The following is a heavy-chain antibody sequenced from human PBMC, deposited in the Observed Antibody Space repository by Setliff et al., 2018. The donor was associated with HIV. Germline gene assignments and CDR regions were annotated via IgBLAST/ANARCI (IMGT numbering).Heavy chain of an antibody. D-gene: IGHD5-18*01. CDR3: ARMDTSYRSFEY. CDR2: INHSGST. CDR1: GGSFSGYY. J-gene: IGHJ4*02. V-gene: IGHV4-34*01. Sequence: SETLSLTCAVYGGSFSGYYWSWIRQPPGKGLEWIGEINHSGSTNYNPSLKSRVTISVDTSKNQFSLKLNSVTAADTAVYYCARMDTSYRSFEYWGQGTLVTVSS.